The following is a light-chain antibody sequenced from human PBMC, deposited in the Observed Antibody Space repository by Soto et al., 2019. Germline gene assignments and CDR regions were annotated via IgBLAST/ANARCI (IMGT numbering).Light chain of an antibody. Sequence: QSVLTQPASVSGSPGQSITISCTGTSSDVGGYNYVSWYQQHPGKAPKLMIYEVSNRPSGVSNRFSGSKSANTASLTISGLQAEDEADYYCSSHWGANTLYVFGTGTKLTVL. CDR1: SSDVGGYNY. CDR3: SSHWGANTLYV. J-gene: IGLJ1*01. CDR2: EVS. V-gene: IGLV2-14*01.